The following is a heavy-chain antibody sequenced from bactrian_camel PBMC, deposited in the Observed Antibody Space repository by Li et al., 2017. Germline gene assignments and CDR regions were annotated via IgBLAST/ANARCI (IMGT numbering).Heavy chain of an antibody. CDR3: AVHRYGAGYNY. Sequence: QLVESGGDLVQPGGSLRVSCEASGFTFSSYGMSWVRQASGKGLEWVSGINSGGGSTYYSDSVKGRFTIGEDNAKNTVYLQMNGLKPGDTAMYYCAVHRYGAGYNYWGQGTQVTVS. CDR1: GFTFSSYG. CDR2: INSGGGST. V-gene: IGHV3S40*01. J-gene: IGHJ4*01. D-gene: IGHD5*01.